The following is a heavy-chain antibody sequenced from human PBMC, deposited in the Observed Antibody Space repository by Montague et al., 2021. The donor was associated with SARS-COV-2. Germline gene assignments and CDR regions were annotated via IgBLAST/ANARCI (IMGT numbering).Heavy chain of an antibody. Sequence: SETLSLTCAVYGGSFSGYYWSWIRQPPGKGLEWIGEINHRGSTNYNPSLKSRVTISVDTSKNQFSLELSSVTAADTAVYYCARALPVTTFFYSYYGMDVWGQGTTVTVSS. J-gene: IGHJ6*02. CDR2: INHRGST. D-gene: IGHD4-17*01. CDR3: ARALPVTTFFYSYYGMDV. V-gene: IGHV4-34*01. CDR1: GGSFSGYY.